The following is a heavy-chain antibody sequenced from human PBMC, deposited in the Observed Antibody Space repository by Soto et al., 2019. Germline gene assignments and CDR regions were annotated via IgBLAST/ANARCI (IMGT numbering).Heavy chain of an antibody. V-gene: IGHV1-69*02. CDR2: LIPILGLA. J-gene: IGHJ4*02. CDR3: ARFKLGADY. Sequence: QVQLVQSGAEVRKPGSSVKVSCQASGGTFSNSTVTWVRQAPGQGLEWMGRLIPILGLANYAQKFRGRLTITADKSTTTAYMELRRLRSEDRALYDCARFKLGADYWGQGTLVNVSS. CDR1: GGTFSNST. D-gene: IGHD3-16*01.